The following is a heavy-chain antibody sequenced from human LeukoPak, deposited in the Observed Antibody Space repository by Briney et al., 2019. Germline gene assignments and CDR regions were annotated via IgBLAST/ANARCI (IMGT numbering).Heavy chain of an antibody. V-gene: IGHV3-30*04. D-gene: IGHD5-24*01. CDR1: GFTFSSYA. Sequence: GGSLRLSCAASGFTFSSYAMPWVRQAPGKGLEWVAVISYDGSNKYYADSVKGRFTISRDNSKNTLYLQMNSLRAEDTAVYYCARRGNGDGYNIGVDYWGQGTLVTVSS. J-gene: IGHJ4*02. CDR2: ISYDGSNK. CDR3: ARRGNGDGYNIGVDY.